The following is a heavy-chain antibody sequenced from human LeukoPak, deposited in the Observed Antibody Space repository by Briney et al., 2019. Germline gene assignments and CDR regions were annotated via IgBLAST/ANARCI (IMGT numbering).Heavy chain of an antibody. D-gene: IGHD1-1*01. CDR3: ARIRNWNDYFV. V-gene: IGHV3-7*01. CDR1: GFTFSSYW. CDR2: IHQDGSEK. J-gene: IGHJ4*02. Sequence: GGSLRLSCAASGFTFSSYWMSWVRQAPGKGLESVANIHQDGSEKYYVDSVKGRFTISGDNAKNSLYLQMNSLRAEDTAVYYCARIRNWNDYFVWGQGTLVTVSS.